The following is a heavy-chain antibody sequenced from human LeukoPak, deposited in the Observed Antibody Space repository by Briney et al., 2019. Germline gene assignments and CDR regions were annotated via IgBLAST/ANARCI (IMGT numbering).Heavy chain of an antibody. J-gene: IGHJ2*01. D-gene: IGHD5-24*01. CDR1: GYSENFYG. Sequence: WASVKVSCKTSGYSENFYGITWVRQVAGQGLEWMGWISAQHGQTEYAPNSQDRVTMTTDTYTNTAYMELRSLRSDDTAVYYCARVMEKGWLRSSYWYFDLWGRGTLVTVSS. CDR3: ARVMEKGWLRSSYWYFDL. V-gene: IGHV1-18*01. CDR2: ISAQHGQT.